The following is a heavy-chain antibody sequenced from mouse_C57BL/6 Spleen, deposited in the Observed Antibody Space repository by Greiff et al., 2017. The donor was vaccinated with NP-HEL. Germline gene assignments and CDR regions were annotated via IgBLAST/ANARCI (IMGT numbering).Heavy chain of an antibody. CDR1: GYTFTSYW. J-gene: IGHJ4*01. D-gene: IGHD1-1*01. CDR2: IDPSDSYT. V-gene: IGHV1-69*01. Sequence: QVQLQQPGAELVMPGASVKLSCKASGYTFTSYWMHWVKQRPGQGLEWIGEIDPSDSYTNYNQKFKGKSTLTVDKSSSTAYMQLSSLTSEDSAVYYCARSYTKPGREDAMDYWGQGTSVTVSS. CDR3: ARSYTKPGREDAMDY.